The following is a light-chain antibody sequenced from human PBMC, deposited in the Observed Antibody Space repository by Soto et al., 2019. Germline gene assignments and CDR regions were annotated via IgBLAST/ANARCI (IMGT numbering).Light chain of an antibody. CDR2: DNQ. Sequence: QSVLTQPPSVSAAPGQKVSISCSGSSSNVGKNFVSWYQHVPGKAPKLLIYDNQKRPSGIPDRFSASKSGTLATLDITGLQTGDEADYYCSSYRTSSPYVFGTGTKLTVL. V-gene: IGLV1-51*01. CDR3: SSYRTSSPYV. CDR1: SSNVGKNF. J-gene: IGLJ1*01.